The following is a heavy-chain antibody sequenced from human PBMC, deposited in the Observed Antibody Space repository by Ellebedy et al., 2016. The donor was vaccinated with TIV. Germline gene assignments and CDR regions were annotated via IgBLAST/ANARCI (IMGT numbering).Heavy chain of an antibody. J-gene: IGHJ4*02. Sequence: GSLRLXXTVSGGSISSSSYYWGWIRQPPGKGLEWIGSIYHSGSTNYNPSLKSRVTISVDKSKNQFSLKLSSVTAADTAVYYCARLSSGRSRSYYFEYWGQGTLVTVSS. CDR3: ARLSSGRSRSYYFEY. CDR1: GGSISSSSYY. CDR2: IYHSGST. V-gene: IGHV4-39*07. D-gene: IGHD6-19*01.